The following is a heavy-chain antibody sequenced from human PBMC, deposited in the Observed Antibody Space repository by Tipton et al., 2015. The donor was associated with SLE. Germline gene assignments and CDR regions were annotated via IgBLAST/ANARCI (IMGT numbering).Heavy chain of an antibody. V-gene: IGHV4-61*09. CDR3: ARENVAADGALDV. J-gene: IGHJ3*01. CDR1: GGSVTSGSYY. D-gene: IGHD6-13*01. Sequence: TLSLTCTVSGGSVTSGSYYWSWTRQPAGKGLEWLGHIYRDGSANYNPSFQSRVTILLDTSKNQFSLTVNSVTAADTAVYYCARENVAADGALDVWGQGTMVTVSS. CDR2: IYRDGSA.